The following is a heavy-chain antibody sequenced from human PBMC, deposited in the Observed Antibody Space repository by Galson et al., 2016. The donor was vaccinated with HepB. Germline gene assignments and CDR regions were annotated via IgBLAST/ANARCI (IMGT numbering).Heavy chain of an antibody. CDR1: GGSISNNNW. Sequence: SETLSLTCTVSGGSISNNNWWTWLRQPPGKGLEWIGDIYHIGNTNYNPSLKSRVTISLDKSKSQLSLKLGAVTAADTAGYYCARERNWYFDLWGRGTLVTVSS. CDR3: ARERNWYFDL. J-gene: IGHJ2*01. V-gene: IGHV4-4*02. CDR2: IYHIGNT.